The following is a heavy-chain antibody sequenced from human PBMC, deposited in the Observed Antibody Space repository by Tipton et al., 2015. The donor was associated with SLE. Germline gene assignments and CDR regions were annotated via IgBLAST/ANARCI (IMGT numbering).Heavy chain of an antibody. CDR3: ASGGDFVVVAAPGAN. CDR2: IYYSGST. CDR1: GGSISSYY. V-gene: IGHV4-59*04. J-gene: IGHJ4*02. Sequence: TLSLTCTVSGGSISSYYWSWIRQPPGKGLEWIGYIYYSGSTYYNPSLESRVTISVDTSKNQFSLKLRSVTAADTAVYHCASGGDFVVVAAPGANWGQGTLVTVSS. D-gene: IGHD2-21*02.